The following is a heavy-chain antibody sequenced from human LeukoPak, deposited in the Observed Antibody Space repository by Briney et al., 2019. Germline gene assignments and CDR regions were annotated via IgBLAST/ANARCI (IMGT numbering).Heavy chain of an antibody. V-gene: IGHV4-39*01. CDR2: IYYSGST. CDR1: GGSISSSSYY. D-gene: IGHD3/OR15-3a*01. CDR3: ARQTGSGLFILP. Sequence: SETLSLTCTVSGGSISSSSYYWGWIRQPPGKGLEWIGNIYYSGSTYYNPSLESRVTMSLDTSKNPFSLRLTSVTAADTAVYYCARQTGSGLFILPGGQGTLVTVSS. J-gene: IGHJ4*02.